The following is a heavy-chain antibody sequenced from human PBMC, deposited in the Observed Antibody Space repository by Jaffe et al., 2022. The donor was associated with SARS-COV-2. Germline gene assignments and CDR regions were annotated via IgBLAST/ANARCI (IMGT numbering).Heavy chain of an antibody. J-gene: IGHJ6*02. CDR3: AKDLGPFFLGHYYYGMDV. CDR2: ISWDGGST. V-gene: IGHV3-43*01. CDR1: GFTFDDYT. Sequence: EVQLVESGGVVVQPGGSLRLSCAASGFTFDDYTMHWVRQAPGKGLEWVSLISWDGGSTYYADSVKGRFTISRDNSKNSLYLQMNSLRTEDTALYYCAKDLGPFFLGHYYYGMDVWGQGTTVTVSS. D-gene: IGHD3-3*01.